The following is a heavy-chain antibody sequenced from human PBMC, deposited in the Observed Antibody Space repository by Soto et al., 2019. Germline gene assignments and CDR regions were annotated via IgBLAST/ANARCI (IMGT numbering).Heavy chain of an antibody. V-gene: IGHV3-15*07. CDR1: GFTFSNAW. Sequence: GGSLRLSCAASGFTFSNAWMNWVRQAPGKGLEWVGRIKRKTDGGTTDYAAPVKGRFTISRDDSKNTLYLQMNSLKTEDTAVYYCTTGGSGSYLLSYYGMDVWGQGTTVTVSS. J-gene: IGHJ6*02. D-gene: IGHD1-26*01. CDR3: TTGGSGSYLLSYYGMDV. CDR2: IKRKTDGGTT.